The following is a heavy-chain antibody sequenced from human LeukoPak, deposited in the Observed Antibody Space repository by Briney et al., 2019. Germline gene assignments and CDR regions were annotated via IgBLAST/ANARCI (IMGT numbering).Heavy chain of an antibody. CDR2: IKQDGSEK. D-gene: IGHD5-18*01. CDR3: ARDRGYSYGYLRDAFDY. J-gene: IGHJ4*02. CDR1: GFAFSSYW. Sequence: GGSLRLSCAASGFAFSSYWMSWVRQAPGKGLEWVANIKQDGSEKYYVDSVKGRFTISRDNAKNSLYLQMNSLRAEDTAVYYCARDRGYSYGYLRDAFDYWGQGTLVTVSS. V-gene: IGHV3-7*01.